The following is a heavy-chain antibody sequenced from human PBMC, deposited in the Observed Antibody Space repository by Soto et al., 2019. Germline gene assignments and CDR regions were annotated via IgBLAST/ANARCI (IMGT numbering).Heavy chain of an antibody. J-gene: IGHJ4*02. V-gene: IGHV1-46*01. CDR3: ARDHSLWFGELLYYFDY. CDR1: GYTFTSYY. Sequence: SVKVSCKASGYTFTSYYMHWVRQAPGQGLEWMGIINPSGGSTSYAQKFQGRVTMTRDTSTSTVYMELSSLRSEDTAVYYCARDHSLWFGELLYYFDYWGQGTLVTVSS. D-gene: IGHD3-10*01. CDR2: INPSGGST.